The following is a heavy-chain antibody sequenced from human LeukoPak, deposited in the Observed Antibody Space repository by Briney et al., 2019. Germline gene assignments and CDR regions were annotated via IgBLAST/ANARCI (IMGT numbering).Heavy chain of an antibody. CDR1: GFTFSSYA. D-gene: IGHD6-19*01. J-gene: IGHJ4*02. Sequence: GESLRLSCAASGFTFSSYAMSWVLQAPGKGLEWVSGISSSGDNTYYADSVKGRFPISRDNSKNTLYLQMNNLRAEDTAIYYCAKDQKWGQWLETYFDYWGQGTLVTVSS. CDR2: ISSSGDNT. CDR3: AKDQKWGQWLETYFDY. V-gene: IGHV3-23*01.